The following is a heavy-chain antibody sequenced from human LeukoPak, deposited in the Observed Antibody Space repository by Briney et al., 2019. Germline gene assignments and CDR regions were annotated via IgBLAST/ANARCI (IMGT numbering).Heavy chain of an antibody. Sequence: GGSLRLSCAASGFTVSSNYMSWVRQAPGKGLEWVSVIYSGGSIYYADSVKGRFTISRDNSKNTLYLQMNSLRAEDTAVYYCARDYGRRYFDYWGQGTLVTVSS. CDR3: ARDYGRRYFDY. J-gene: IGHJ4*02. D-gene: IGHD1-26*01. CDR1: GFTVSSNY. V-gene: IGHV3-53*01. CDR2: IYSGGSI.